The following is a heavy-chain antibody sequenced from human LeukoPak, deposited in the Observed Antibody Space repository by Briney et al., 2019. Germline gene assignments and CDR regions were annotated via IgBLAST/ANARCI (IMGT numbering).Heavy chain of an antibody. D-gene: IGHD1-26*01. V-gene: IGHV1-46*01. CDR1: GYTFTSYY. CDR3: ARDLALVRDGGSFDYYYMDV. J-gene: IGHJ6*03. CDR2: INPSGGST. Sequence: ASVKVSCKASGYTFTSYYMHWVRQAPGQGLEWMGIINPSGGSTSYAQKFQGRVTMTRDTSTSTVYMELSSLRSEDTAVYYCARDLALVRDGGSFDYYYMDVWGKGTTVTVSS.